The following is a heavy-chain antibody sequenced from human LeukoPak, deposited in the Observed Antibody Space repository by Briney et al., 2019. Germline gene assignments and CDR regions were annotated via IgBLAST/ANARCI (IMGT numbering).Heavy chain of an antibody. Sequence: SETLSLTCAVFGYSISSGYYWGWIRQPPGKGLEWIGSIYHSGSTYYKPSLKSRVTISVDTSKNQFSLKLGSVTAADTAVYYCARKSSPYYYMDVWGKGTTVTVSS. J-gene: IGHJ6*03. V-gene: IGHV4-38-2*01. CDR1: GYSISSGYY. CDR2: IYHSGST. CDR3: ARKSSPYYYMDV.